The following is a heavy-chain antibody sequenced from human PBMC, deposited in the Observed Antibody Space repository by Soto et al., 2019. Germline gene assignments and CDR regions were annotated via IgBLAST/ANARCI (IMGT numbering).Heavy chain of an antibody. D-gene: IGHD3-10*01. Sequence: QVQLVQSGAEVKRSGASVKVSCKASGYNFNNHHMHWVRQAPGQGLEWVGLIEPSGDFTATDKFQGXLTXTXITSTSTAKMELRSLRAEDTAIYYCARDSSGWAVDLWGQGTMVTVSS. CDR2: IEPSGDFT. J-gene: IGHJ3*01. CDR1: GYNFNNHH. CDR3: ARDSSGWAVDL. V-gene: IGHV1-46*02.